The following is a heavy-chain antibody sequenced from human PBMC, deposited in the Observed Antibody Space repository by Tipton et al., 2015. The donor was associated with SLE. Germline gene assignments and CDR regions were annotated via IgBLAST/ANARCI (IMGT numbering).Heavy chain of an antibody. CDR2: INHSGST. D-gene: IGHD6-13*01. Sequence: TLSLTCTVSGGSISSYYWSWIRQPPGKGLEWIGEINHSGSTNYNPSLKSRVTISVDTSKNQFSLKLSSVTAADTAVYYCARVRAAAALFDYWGQGTLVTVSS. J-gene: IGHJ4*02. V-gene: IGHV4-34*01. CDR1: GGSISSYY. CDR3: ARVRAAAALFDY.